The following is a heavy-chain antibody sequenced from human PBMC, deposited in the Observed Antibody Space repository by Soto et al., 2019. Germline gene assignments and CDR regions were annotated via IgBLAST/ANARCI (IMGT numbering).Heavy chain of an antibody. J-gene: IGHJ6*02. CDR3: AKGMAPIIGGTRIAARPGLETTENYYGMDV. CDR1: GFTFSSYA. CDR2: ISGSGGST. V-gene: IGHV3-23*01. D-gene: IGHD6-6*01. Sequence: PGGSLRLSCAASGFTFSSYAMSWVRQAPGKGLEWVSAISGSGGSTYYADSVKGRFTISRDNSKNTLYLQMNSLRAEDTAVYYCAKGMAPIIGGTRIAARPGLETTENYYGMDVWGQGTTVTVSS.